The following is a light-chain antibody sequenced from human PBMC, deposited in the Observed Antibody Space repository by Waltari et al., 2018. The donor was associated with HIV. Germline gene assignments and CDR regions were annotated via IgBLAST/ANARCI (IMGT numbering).Light chain of an antibody. CDR2: SNF. Sequence: QSVLTQPPSASGTPGQRVAISCSGRSSNIGRYFVYWYQQLPGTAPKLLIFSNFQRPSGVPDRFSGSKSGTSASLAISGLRSEDEADYYCAAWDASLGGVVFGGGTTLTVL. V-gene: IGLV1-47*02. J-gene: IGLJ2*01. CDR3: AAWDASLGGVV. CDR1: SSNIGRYF.